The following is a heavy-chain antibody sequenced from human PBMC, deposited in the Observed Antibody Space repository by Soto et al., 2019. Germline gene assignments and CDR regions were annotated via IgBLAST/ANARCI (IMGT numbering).Heavy chain of an antibody. Sequence: EVQLVESGGGLVQPGGSLRLSCAASGFTFSDHYMDWVRQAPGKGLEWVGRTRNKANSYTTEYAASVKGRFTISRDDSKNSLYLQMNSLKTEDTAVYYFVRVEYSGSYYFDYWGQGALVTVSS. CDR1: GFTFSDHY. CDR2: TRNKANSYTT. D-gene: IGHD1-26*01. CDR3: VRVEYSGSYYFDY. J-gene: IGHJ4*02. V-gene: IGHV3-72*01.